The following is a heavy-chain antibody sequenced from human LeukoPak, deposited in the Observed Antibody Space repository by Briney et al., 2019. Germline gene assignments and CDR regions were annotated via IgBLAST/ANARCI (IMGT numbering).Heavy chain of an antibody. CDR2: ISYDGSNK. V-gene: IGHV3-30*04. CDR3: AREIHISGWQNFDY. J-gene: IGHJ4*02. D-gene: IGHD6-19*01. CDR1: GFTFSSYA. Sequence: PGGSLRLSCATSGFTFSSYAMHWVRQAPGKGLEWVAVISYDGSNKYYADSVKGRFTISRDNSKNTLYLQMNSLRAEDTAVYYCAREIHISGWQNFDYWGQGTLVTVSS.